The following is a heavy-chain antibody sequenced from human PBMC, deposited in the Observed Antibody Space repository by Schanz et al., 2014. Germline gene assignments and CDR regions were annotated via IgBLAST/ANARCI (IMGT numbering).Heavy chain of an antibody. V-gene: IGHV3-23*04. J-gene: IGHJ4*02. CDR2: LSGSGGST. CDR1: EFTFSSYA. Sequence: EVQLVESGGGLVKPGGSLRLSCEASEFTFSSYAMSWVRQAPGKGLEWVSALSGSGGSTYYADSVKGRFTISRDNSKNTLYLQMNSLRAEDTAVYYCARGTDWNLHYWGQGALVTVSS. D-gene: IGHD1-1*01. CDR3: ARGTDWNLHY.